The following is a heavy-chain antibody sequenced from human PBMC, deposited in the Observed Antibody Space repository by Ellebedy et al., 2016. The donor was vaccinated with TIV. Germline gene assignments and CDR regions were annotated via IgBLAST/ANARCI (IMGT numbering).Heavy chain of an antibody. CDR3: TTEGYYESPDY. Sequence: PGGSLRLSCAASGFTFSNAWMSWVRQAPGKGLEWVGRIKSKTNGGTTDYAAPVKGRFTISRDDSKNTMYLQMNSLKTEDTAVYYCTTEGYYESPDYWGQGTLVTVSS. CDR1: GFTFSNAW. V-gene: IGHV3-15*01. D-gene: IGHD3-22*01. J-gene: IGHJ4*02. CDR2: IKSKTNGGTT.